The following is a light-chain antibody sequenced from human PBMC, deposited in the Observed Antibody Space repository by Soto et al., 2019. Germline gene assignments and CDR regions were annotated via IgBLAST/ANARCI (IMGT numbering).Light chain of an antibody. V-gene: IGLV1-47*02. J-gene: IGLJ3*02. CDR1: TSNLGSHF. CDR3: AAWDDSLSGPV. Sequence: QSVLTQPPSASGTPGQGVTISCSGSTSNLGSHFVYWYQQLPGTAPKLLIYNNNQRPSGVPDRFSGSKSGTSASLAISGLRSDDESDYYCAAWDDSLSGPVFGGGTKVTVL. CDR2: NNN.